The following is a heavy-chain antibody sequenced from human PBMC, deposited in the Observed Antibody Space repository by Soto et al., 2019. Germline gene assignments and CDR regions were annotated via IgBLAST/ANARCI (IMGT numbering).Heavy chain of an antibody. Sequence: GGSLRLSCTASGFTFGDYAMSWFRQAPGKGLEWVGFIRSKAYGGTTEYAASVKGRFTISRDDSKSIAYLQMNSLKTEDTAVYYCTGGMEGAAASGNWFDPWGQGTLVTVSS. D-gene: IGHD6-13*01. CDR2: IRSKAYGGTT. CDR3: TGGMEGAAASGNWFDP. J-gene: IGHJ5*02. CDR1: GFTFGDYA. V-gene: IGHV3-49*03.